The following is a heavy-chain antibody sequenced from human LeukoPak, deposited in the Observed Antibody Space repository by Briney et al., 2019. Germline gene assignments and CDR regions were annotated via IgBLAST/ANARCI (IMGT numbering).Heavy chain of an antibody. J-gene: IGHJ4*02. V-gene: IGHV1-2*02. D-gene: IGHD6-19*01. CDR1: GGTFSSYA. CDR2: INPNSGGT. CDR3: ARAGRQWPPHFDH. Sequence: ASVKVSCKASGGTFSSYAISWVRQAPGQGLEWMGWINPNSGGTNYAQKFQGRVTMTRDTSISTAYMELSRLRPDDTAVYYCARAGRQWPPHFDHWGQGTLVTVSS.